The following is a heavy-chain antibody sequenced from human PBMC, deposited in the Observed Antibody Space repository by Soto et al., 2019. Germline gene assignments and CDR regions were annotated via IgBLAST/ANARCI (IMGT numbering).Heavy chain of an antibody. V-gene: IGHV4-59*01. CDR3: ARAGYCSGGSCYQVGWFDP. Sequence: QVQLQESGPGLVKPSETLSLTCTVSGGSISSYYWSWIRQPPGQGLEWIGYIYYSGSTNYNPSLKSRVTISVDTSKNQFSLKLSSVTAADTAVYYCARAGYCSGGSCYQVGWFDPWGQGTLVTVSS. CDR2: IYYSGST. D-gene: IGHD2-15*01. J-gene: IGHJ5*02. CDR1: GGSISSYY.